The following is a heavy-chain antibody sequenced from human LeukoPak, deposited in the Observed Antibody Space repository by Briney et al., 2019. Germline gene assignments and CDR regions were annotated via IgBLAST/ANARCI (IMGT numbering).Heavy chain of an antibody. CDR2: ISSSSSYI. V-gene: IGHV3-21*01. CDR3: ARVGSAYSSSSDDY. D-gene: IGHD6-6*01. CDR1: GFTFSSYS. J-gene: IGHJ4*02. Sequence: PGGSLRLSCAASGFTFSSYSMNWVRPAPGKGLEWVSSISSSSSYIYYADSVKGRFTISRDNAKNSLYLQMNSLRAEDTAVYYCARVGSAYSSSSDDYWGQGTLVTVSS.